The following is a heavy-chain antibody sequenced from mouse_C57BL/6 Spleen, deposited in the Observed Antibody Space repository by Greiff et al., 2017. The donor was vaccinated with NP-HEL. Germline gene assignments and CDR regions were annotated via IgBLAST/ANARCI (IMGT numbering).Heavy chain of an antibody. V-gene: IGHV1-15*01. CDR2: IDPETGGT. J-gene: IGHJ2*01. CDR1: GYTFTDYE. CDR3: TRRDSYYYGSSYDY. Sequence: VQLQQSGAELVRPGASVTLSCKASGYTFTDYEMHWVKQTPVHGLEWIGAIDPETGGTAYNQKFKGKAILTADKSSSTAYMELRSLTSEDSAVYYCTRRDSYYYGSSYDYWGQGTTLTVSS. D-gene: IGHD1-1*01.